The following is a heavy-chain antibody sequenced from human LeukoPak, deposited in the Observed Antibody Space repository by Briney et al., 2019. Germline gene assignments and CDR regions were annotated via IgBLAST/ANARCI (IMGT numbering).Heavy chain of an antibody. CDR2: INPSGGST. J-gene: IGHJ1*01. V-gene: IGHV1-46*01. CDR1: GYTFISYY. CDR3: ARAEVRGVSSEGVFQH. D-gene: IGHD3-10*01. Sequence: ASVTVSCKASGYTFISYYMHWVRQAPGQGLECMGIINPSGGSTSYAQKFQGRVTMTRDTSTSTVYMELSSLRSEDTAVYYCARAEVRGVSSEGVFQHWGQGTLVTVSS.